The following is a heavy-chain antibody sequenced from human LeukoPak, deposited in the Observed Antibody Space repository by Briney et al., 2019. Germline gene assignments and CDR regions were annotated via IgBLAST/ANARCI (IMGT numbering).Heavy chain of an antibody. V-gene: IGHV3-74*01. Sequence: GGSLRLSCADSGFTFSSYWMHWVRQAPGKGLVWVSCINTDGSSTRYADSVKGLFTISRDNAKNTLYLQMNSLRPEDTAVYYCATAGGGDSRMGFDPWGQGTLVTVSS. CDR2: INTDGSST. D-gene: IGHD2-21*01. CDR3: ATAGGGDSRMGFDP. CDR1: GFTFSSYW. J-gene: IGHJ5*02.